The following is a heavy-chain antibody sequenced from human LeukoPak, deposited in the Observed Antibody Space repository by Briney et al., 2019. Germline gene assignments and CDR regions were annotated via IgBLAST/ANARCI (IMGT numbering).Heavy chain of an antibody. J-gene: IGHJ4*02. Sequence: GGSLRLSCAASGFTFRTYWMHWVRQVPGRGLVWVSRIGSDGSDTIYADSVKGRFPISRDNAKNTLYLQMNSLRAEDTAVYYCARDWGGYGPTSHDYWGQGTLVTVSS. D-gene: IGHD3-16*01. CDR2: IGSDGSDT. V-gene: IGHV3-74*01. CDR1: GFTFRTYW. CDR3: ARDWGGYGPTSHDY.